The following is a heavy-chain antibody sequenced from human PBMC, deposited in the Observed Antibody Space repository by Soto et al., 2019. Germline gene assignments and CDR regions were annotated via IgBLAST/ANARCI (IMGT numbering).Heavy chain of an antibody. CDR2: INPSGGST. J-gene: IGHJ5*02. V-gene: IGHV1-46*01. CDR3: ATLPPRIVVSLLPIPT. CDR1: GYTFTSYY. Sequence: GASVKVSCKASGYTFTSYYMHWVRQAPGQGLEWMGIINPSGGSTSYAQKFQGRVTMTRDTSTSTVYMELSSLRSEDTAVYYCATLPPRIVVSLLPIPTWGQGILVTVSS. D-gene: IGHD2-21*01.